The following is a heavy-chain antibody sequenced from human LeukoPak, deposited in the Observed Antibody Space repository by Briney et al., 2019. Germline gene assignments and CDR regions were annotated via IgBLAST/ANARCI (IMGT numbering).Heavy chain of an antibody. CDR2: ITSSGGAT. J-gene: IGHJ4*02. CDR3: AKKMGTGKYYFDY. D-gene: IGHD3-10*01. Sequence: GGSLRLSCAASEFSFGNYAMSWVRQAPGKGLQWVPSITSSGGATYYIDSVRGRFTISRDNSKNTLYLQMNSLRADDTAVYYCAKKMGTGKYYFDYWGQGTLVTVSS. CDR1: EFSFGNYA. V-gene: IGHV3-23*01.